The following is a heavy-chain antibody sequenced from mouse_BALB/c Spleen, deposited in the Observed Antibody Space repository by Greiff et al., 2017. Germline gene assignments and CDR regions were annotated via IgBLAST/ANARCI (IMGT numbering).Heavy chain of an antibody. D-gene: IGHD2-4*01. CDR3: ARSDMSTRGFAY. J-gene: IGHJ3*01. CDR2: IDPANGNT. Sequence: EVQLQQSGAELVKPGASVKLSCTASGFNIKDTYMHWVKQRPEQGLEWIGRIDPANGNTKYDPKFQGKATITADTSSNTAYLQLSSLTSEDTAVYYCARSDMSTRGFAYWGQGTLVTVAA. V-gene: IGHV14-3*02. CDR1: GFNIKDTY.